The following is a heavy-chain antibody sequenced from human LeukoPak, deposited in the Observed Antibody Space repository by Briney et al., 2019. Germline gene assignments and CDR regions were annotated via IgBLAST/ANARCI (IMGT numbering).Heavy chain of an antibody. CDR3: ARGRYCSGGSCYYRFDY. Sequence: SETLSLTCTVSGGSISSGGYYWSWIRQHPGKGLEGIGYIYYSGSTYYNPSLKSRLTISVDTSKNQFSLTLSSVTAADTAVYYCARGRYCSGGSCYYRFDYWGQGTLVTVSS. CDR2: IYYSGST. J-gene: IGHJ4*02. V-gene: IGHV4-31*03. D-gene: IGHD2-15*01. CDR1: GGSISSGGYY.